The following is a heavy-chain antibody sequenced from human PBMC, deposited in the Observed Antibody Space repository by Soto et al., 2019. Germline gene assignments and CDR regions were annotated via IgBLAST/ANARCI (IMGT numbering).Heavy chain of an antibody. J-gene: IGHJ6*02. CDR3: ARVRPYGSGKRYGMDV. V-gene: IGHV1-2*04. Sequence: GASVKVSCKASGYTFTGYYMHWVRQAPGQGLEWMGWINPNSGGTNYAQKFQGWVTMTRDTSISTAYMELSRLRSDDTAVYYCARVRPYGSGKRYGMDVWGQGTTVTVSS. CDR1: GYTFTGYY. D-gene: IGHD3-10*01. CDR2: INPNSGGT.